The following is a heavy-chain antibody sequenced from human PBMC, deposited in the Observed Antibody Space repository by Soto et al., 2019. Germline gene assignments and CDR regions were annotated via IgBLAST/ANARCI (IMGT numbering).Heavy chain of an antibody. J-gene: IGHJ4*02. D-gene: IGHD6-13*01. CDR2: ISGGGTAT. CDR3: ARNPARSSWYFDY. CDR1: GFTFSNYT. V-gene: IGHV3-23*01. Sequence: EVQLLESGGGLVQPGGSLRLSCAASGFTFSNYTMTWVRHAQGKGLESVSAISGGGTATSSSYSVRGRFTVSRDNSKNTLYLQLDSLRAEDTAIYYCARNPARSSWYFDYWGQGTLVTVSS.